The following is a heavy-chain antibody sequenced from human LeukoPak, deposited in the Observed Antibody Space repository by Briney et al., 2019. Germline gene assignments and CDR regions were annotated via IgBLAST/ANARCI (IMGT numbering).Heavy chain of an antibody. CDR2: VYYSGST. CDR3: ARHHSSGWHLFDY. V-gene: IGHV4-59*08. Sequence: SETLSLTCTVSGGSISAYYWSWLRQPPGKGLEWIGYVYYSGSTNYNPSLKSRVTISIDTSKNQFSLKLSSVTAADTAVYHCARHHSSGWHLFDYWGQGTLVTVSS. J-gene: IGHJ4*02. D-gene: IGHD6-19*01. CDR1: GGSISAYY.